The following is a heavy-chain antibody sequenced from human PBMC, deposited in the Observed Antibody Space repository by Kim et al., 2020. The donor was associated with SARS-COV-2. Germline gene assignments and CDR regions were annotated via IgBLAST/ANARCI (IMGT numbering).Heavy chain of an antibody. Sequence: GGSLRLSCAASGFTFSDHYMDWVRQPPGKGLEWVCRCRYKANNYTTEYAASVRGRFTISRDDSKNSLYLQMNSLKTEDTAVYYCATVGTTTYVFDYWGQGALVTVSS. CDR3: ATVGTTTYVFDY. CDR2: CRYKANNYTT. CDR1: GFTFSDHY. J-gene: IGHJ4*02. D-gene: IGHD1-26*01. V-gene: IGHV3-72*01.